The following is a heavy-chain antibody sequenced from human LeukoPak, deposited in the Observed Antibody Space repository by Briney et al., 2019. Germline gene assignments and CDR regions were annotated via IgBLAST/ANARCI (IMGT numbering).Heavy chain of an antibody. Sequence: AASVKVSCKASGYTFTSYDINWVRQATGQGLEWXXXXNPNSGNTGYAQKFQGRVTMTRNTSISTAYMELSSLRSEDTAVYYCARGENFRSTDDVIDYWGQGTLVTVSS. D-gene: IGHD4-11*01. CDR2: XNPNSGNT. J-gene: IGHJ4*02. CDR1: GYTFTSYD. CDR3: ARGENFRSTDDVIDY. V-gene: IGHV1-8*01.